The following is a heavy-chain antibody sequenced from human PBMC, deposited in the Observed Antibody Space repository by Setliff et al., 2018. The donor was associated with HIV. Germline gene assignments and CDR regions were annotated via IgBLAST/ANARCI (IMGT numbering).Heavy chain of an antibody. V-gene: IGHV3-23*01. Sequence: PGGSLRLSCVASGFTFSSCAMSWVRQAPGKGLEWVLVISGSGASTYYADSVKGRFTISRDNSKNTLYLQMNSLRVEDTAVYYCAKGRYGGYDWGTLDIWGQGTMVTVSS. D-gene: IGHD5-12*01. J-gene: IGHJ3*02. CDR3: AKGRYGGYDWGTLDI. CDR1: GFTFSSCA. CDR2: ISGSGAST.